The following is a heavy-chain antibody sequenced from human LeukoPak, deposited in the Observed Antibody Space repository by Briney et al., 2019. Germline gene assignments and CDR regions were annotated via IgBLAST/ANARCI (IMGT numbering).Heavy chain of an antibody. CDR1: GYTFTSYY. CDR2: INPSGGST. V-gene: IGHV1-46*01. Sequence: ASVKVSCKASGYTFTSYYMHWVRQAPGQGLEWMGIINPSGGSTSYAQKFQGRVTMTRDMSTSTVYMELSSLRSDDTAVYYCARNEAVVTAINYYFDYWGQGTLVTVSS. D-gene: IGHD2-21*02. CDR3: ARNEAVVTAINYYFDY. J-gene: IGHJ4*02.